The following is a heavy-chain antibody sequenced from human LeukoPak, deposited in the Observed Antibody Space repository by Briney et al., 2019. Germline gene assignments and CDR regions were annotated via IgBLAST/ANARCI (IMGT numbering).Heavy chain of an antibody. D-gene: IGHD7-27*01. Sequence: GGSLRLSCAASGFTFSNYAMSWVRQAPGKGLEWISAITGGGSDTYYADSVKGRFTISRDNAKNSLYLQMNSLRAEDTAVYYCARDLASGAFDIWGQGTMVTVSS. CDR1: GFTFSNYA. CDR2: ITGGGSDT. V-gene: IGHV3-21*01. J-gene: IGHJ3*02. CDR3: ARDLASGAFDI.